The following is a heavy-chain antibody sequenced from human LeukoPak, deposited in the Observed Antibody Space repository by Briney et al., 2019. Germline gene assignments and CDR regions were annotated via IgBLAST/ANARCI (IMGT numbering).Heavy chain of an antibody. J-gene: IGHJ5*02. Sequence: GGSLRLSCAASGFTFSSYGMHWVRQAPGKGLEWVAVIWYDGSNKYYADSVKGRFTISRDNSKNTLYLQMNSPRAEDTAVYYCARGDYCDSSGRNWFDPWGQGTLVTVSS. D-gene: IGHD3-22*01. V-gene: IGHV3-33*01. CDR1: GFTFSSYG. CDR3: ARGDYCDSSGRNWFDP. CDR2: IWYDGSNK.